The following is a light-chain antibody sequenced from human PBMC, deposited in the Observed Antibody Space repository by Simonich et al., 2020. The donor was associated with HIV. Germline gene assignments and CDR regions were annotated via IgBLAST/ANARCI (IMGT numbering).Light chain of an antibody. CDR2: AAS. Sequence: DIQMTQSPSSLSASVGDRVTITCRASQSLSRYLNWYQQKPGKAPKLLIYAASSLQSGVPSRCSGSGSGTDFTLTISSLQPEDFATYYCQQSYSTPPWTFGQGTKVEIK. CDR1: QSLSRY. J-gene: IGKJ1*01. CDR3: QQSYSTPPWT. V-gene: IGKV1-39*01.